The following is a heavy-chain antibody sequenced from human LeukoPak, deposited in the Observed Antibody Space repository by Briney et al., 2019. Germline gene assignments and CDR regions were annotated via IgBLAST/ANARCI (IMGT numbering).Heavy chain of an antibody. J-gene: IGHJ4*02. CDR1: GNSISSGDNY. CDR3: ARTRRSYYFDY. Sequence: SETLSLTCTVSGNSISSGDNYWSWIRQPAGKGLEWIGHIYTSGSTNYNPSLKSRVTISVDTSKNQFSLKLSSVTAADTAVYYCARTRRSYYFDYWGQGTLVTVSS. V-gene: IGHV4-61*09. D-gene: IGHD4-17*01. CDR2: IYTSGST.